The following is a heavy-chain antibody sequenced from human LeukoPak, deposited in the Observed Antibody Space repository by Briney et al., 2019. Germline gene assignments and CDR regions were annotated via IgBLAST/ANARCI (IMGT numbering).Heavy chain of an antibody. CDR1: GGSISSYY. CDR3: ARWTAAAGPYYYFDY. J-gene: IGHJ4*02. CDR2: IYYSGST. Sequence: SETLSLTCTVSGGSISSYYRSWIRQPPGKGLEWIGYIYYSGSTNYNPSLKSRVTISVDTSKNQFSLKLSSVTAADTAVYYCARWTAAAGPYYYFDYWGQETLVTVSS. V-gene: IGHV4-59*01. D-gene: IGHD6-13*01.